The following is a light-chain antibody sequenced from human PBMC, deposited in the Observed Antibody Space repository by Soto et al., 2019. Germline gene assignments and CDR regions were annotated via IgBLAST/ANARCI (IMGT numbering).Light chain of an antibody. CDR3: QQYNNWPYT. J-gene: IGKJ2*01. CDR1: RPVSSD. V-gene: IGKV3-15*01. CDR2: GAS. Sequence: EIVMTQSPATLSGSPGERATLSCRASRPVSSDLAWYQQKPGQTPRLLIYGASTRATAIPARFSASGSGTEFTLTISSLQSEDFAVYYCQQYNNWPYTFGQGTKLEIK.